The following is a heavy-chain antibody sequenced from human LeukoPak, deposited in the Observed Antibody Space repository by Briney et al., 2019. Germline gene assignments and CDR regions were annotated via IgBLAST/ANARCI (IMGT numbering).Heavy chain of an antibody. CDR2: INTNTGNP. J-gene: IGHJ4*02. Sequence: ASVNVSCKASGYTFTSYYMHWVRQAPGQGLEWMGWINTNTGNPTYAQGFTGRFVFSLDTSVSTAYLQISSLKAEDTAVYYCARDPVSMVRGPPGYWGQGTLVTVFS. D-gene: IGHD3-10*01. CDR3: ARDPVSMVRGPPGY. CDR1: GYTFTSYY. V-gene: IGHV7-4-1*02.